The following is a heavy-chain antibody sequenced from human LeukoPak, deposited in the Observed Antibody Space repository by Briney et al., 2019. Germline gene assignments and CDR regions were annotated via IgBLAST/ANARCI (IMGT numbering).Heavy chain of an antibody. CDR1: RFSFNTYW. J-gene: IGHJ4*02. D-gene: IGHD5-24*01. CDR3: VGGRYYFDH. CDR2: INSDGSST. Sequence: GGSLRLSCAASRFSFNTYWMHWVRQAPGMGLVWVSRINSDGSSTSYADSVKGRFTISRDNAKNTLYLQMNNLRAEDTAVYYCVGGRYYFDHWGQGTVVTVSS. V-gene: IGHV3-74*01.